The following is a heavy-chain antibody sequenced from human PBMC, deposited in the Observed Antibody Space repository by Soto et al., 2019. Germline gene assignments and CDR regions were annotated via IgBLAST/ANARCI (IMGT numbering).Heavy chain of an antibody. Sequence: GGSLRLCCAASGFTFSNAWMSWVRQAPGKGLEWVGRIKSKTDGGTTDYAAPVKGRFTISRDDSKNTLYLQMNSLKTEDTAVYYCTTDSVVPAAMLSFFDYWGQGTLVTVSS. CDR2: IKSKTDGGTT. CDR3: TTDSVVPAAMLSFFDY. CDR1: GFTFSNAW. J-gene: IGHJ4*02. V-gene: IGHV3-15*01. D-gene: IGHD2-2*01.